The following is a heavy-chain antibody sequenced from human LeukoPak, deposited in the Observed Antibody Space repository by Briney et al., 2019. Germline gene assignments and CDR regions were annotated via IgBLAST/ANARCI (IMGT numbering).Heavy chain of an antibody. CDR3: ARDFGTTGWHTFDY. CDR1: GDSVSSKNGA. D-gene: IGHD6-19*01. CDR2: TYYRSKWYN. Sequence: SQTLSLTCVVSGDSVSSKNGAWNWIRQSPSRGLEWLGRTYYRSKWYNDYAESMEGRMTISQDTSKNQCSLHLNSVTPDDTAVYYCARDFGTTGWHTFDYWGQGTLVTVSS. J-gene: IGHJ4*02. V-gene: IGHV6-1*01.